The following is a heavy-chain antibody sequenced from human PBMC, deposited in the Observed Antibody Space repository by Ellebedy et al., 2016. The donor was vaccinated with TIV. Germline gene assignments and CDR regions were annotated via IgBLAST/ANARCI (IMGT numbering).Heavy chain of an antibody. CDR1: GFTFSTYG. CDR3: ARDSHPGYETLDYGMDV. CDR2: ISYDGSDK. V-gene: IGHV3-30*03. J-gene: IGHJ6*02. D-gene: IGHD2-2*03. Sequence: GGSLRPSXAASGFTFSTYGMHWVRQAPGKGLEWVAVISYDGSDKYYADSVKGRFTISRDNSKNTLYLQMNSLRAEDTAVYYCARDSHPGYETLDYGMDVWGQGTTVTVSS.